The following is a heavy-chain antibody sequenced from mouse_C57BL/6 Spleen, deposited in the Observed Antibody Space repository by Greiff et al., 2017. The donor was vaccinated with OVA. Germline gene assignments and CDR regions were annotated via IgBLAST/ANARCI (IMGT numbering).Heavy chain of an antibody. CDR1: GYAFSSSW. CDR3: ASREGDWYFDV. CDR2: IYPGDGDT. D-gene: IGHD3-1*01. J-gene: IGHJ1*03. V-gene: IGHV1-82*01. Sequence: VQLQQSGPELVKPGASVKISCKASGYAFSSSWMNWVKQRPGKGLEWIGRIYPGDGDTNYNGKFKGKATLTADKSSSTAYMQLSSLTSEDSAVYFCASREGDWYFDVWGTGTTVTVSS.